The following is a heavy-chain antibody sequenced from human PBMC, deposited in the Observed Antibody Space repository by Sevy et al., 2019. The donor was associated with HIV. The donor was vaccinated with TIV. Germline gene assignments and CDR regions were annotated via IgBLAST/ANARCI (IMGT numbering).Heavy chain of an antibody. D-gene: IGHD3-3*01. V-gene: IGHV3-11*01. Sequence: GSLRLSCAASGFTFSDYYMSWIRQAPGKGLEWVSDISSSGSNIYYADSVKGRFTVSRDNAKNSMYLQMNSLRAEDTALYYCARDLHRGLSGSTSGYWGQGTLVTVSS. CDR2: ISSSGSNI. J-gene: IGHJ4*02. CDR1: GFTFSDYY. CDR3: ARDLHRGLSGSTSGY.